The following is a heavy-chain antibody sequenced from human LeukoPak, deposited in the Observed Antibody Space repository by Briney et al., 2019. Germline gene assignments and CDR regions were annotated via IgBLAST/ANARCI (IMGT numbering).Heavy chain of an antibody. V-gene: IGHV4-59*08. CDR2: IYYSGST. Sequence: PSETLSLTCTVSGGSISSYYWSWIRQPPGKGLEWIGYIYYSGSTYYNPSLKSRVTISVDTSKNQFSLKLSSVTAADTAVYYCARRLVTIFGVVTHFDYWGQGTLVTVSS. CDR1: GGSISSYY. D-gene: IGHD3-3*01. J-gene: IGHJ4*02. CDR3: ARRLVTIFGVVTHFDY.